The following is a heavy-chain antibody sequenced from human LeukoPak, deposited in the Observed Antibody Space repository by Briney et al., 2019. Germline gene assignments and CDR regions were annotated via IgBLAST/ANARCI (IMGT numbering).Heavy chain of an antibody. CDR3: AGRGDGNLYYFDH. D-gene: IGHD5-24*01. CDR1: GFTFGDYT. V-gene: IGHV3-7*04. J-gene: IGHJ4*02. Sequence: GESLKISCTASGFTFGDYTMSWVRQAPGKGLEWVANIKQDGGEKYYVDSVKGRFTISRDNAKNSLYLQMNSLRPEDTAVYYCAGRGDGNLYYFDHWGQGTLVTASS. CDR2: IKQDGGEK.